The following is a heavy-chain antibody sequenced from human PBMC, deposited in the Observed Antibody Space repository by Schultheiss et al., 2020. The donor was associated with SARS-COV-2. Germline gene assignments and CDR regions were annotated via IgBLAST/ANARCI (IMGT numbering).Heavy chain of an antibody. CDR2: ISYDGSNK. CDR1: GFTFSSYA. J-gene: IGHJ4*02. CDR3: AKDEGYVWGSHFDY. V-gene: IGHV3-30*04. D-gene: IGHD3-16*01. Sequence: GGSLRLSCAASGFTFSSYAMHWVRQAPGKGLEWVAVISYDGSNKYYADSVKGRFTISRDSSKNTLYLQMNSLRAEDTAVYYCAKDEGYVWGSHFDYWGQGTLVTVSS.